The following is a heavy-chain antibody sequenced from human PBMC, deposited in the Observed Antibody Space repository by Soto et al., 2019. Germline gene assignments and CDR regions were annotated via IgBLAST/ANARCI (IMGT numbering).Heavy chain of an antibody. J-gene: IGHJ5*02. Sequence: SETLSLTCAVYGGSFSGYYWSWIRQPPGKGLEWIGEINHSGSTNYNPSLKSRVTISVDTSKNQFSLKLSSVTAADTAVYYCARGPMYSSSSRWLDPWGQGTLVTVSS. D-gene: IGHD6-6*01. CDR2: INHSGST. CDR3: ARGPMYSSSSRWLDP. CDR1: GGSFSGYY. V-gene: IGHV4-34*01.